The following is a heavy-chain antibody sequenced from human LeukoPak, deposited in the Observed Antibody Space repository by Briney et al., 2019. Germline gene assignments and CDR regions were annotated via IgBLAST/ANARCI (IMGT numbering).Heavy chain of an antibody. D-gene: IGHD5-18*01. Sequence: SLRLSCAVSGFTFTSYSMHTVRQTPGKGLEWVAVISYDGSNKYYADSVKGRFTISRDNSKNTLYLQMNSLRAEDTAVYYCAKEGSTDTAMVIDYWGQGTLVTVSS. CDR3: AKEGSTDTAMVIDY. CDR2: ISYDGSNK. CDR1: GFTFTSYS. V-gene: IGHV3-30*18. J-gene: IGHJ4*02.